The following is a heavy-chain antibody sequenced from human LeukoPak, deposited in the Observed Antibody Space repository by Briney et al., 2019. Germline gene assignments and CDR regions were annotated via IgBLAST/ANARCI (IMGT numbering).Heavy chain of an antibody. V-gene: IGHV4-4*07. Sequence: SETLSLTCTVSGGSISSYYWSLIRQPAEKGLEWIGSIYISGSTKYNPSLKSRVTISRDTSKNQVSLKLTSVTTADTAVYYCARDRYDHDSSGYYEFWGQGTLVTVSS. CDR1: GGSISSYY. J-gene: IGHJ4*02. D-gene: IGHD3-22*01. CDR2: IYISGST. CDR3: ARDRYDHDSSGYYEF.